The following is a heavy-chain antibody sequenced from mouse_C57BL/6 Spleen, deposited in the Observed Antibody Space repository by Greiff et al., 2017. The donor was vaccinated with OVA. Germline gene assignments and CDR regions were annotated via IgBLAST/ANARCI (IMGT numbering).Heavy chain of an antibody. V-gene: IGHV1-54*01. CDR2: INPGSGGT. Sequence: VKLQESGAELVRPGTSVKVSCKASGYAFTNYLIEWVKQRPGQGLEWIGVINPGSGGTNYNEKFKGKATLTADKSSSTAYMQLSILTSEDSAVYFCARGATVVGFDVWGTGTTVTVSS. D-gene: IGHD1-1*01. J-gene: IGHJ1*03. CDR3: ARGATVVGFDV. CDR1: GYAFTNYL.